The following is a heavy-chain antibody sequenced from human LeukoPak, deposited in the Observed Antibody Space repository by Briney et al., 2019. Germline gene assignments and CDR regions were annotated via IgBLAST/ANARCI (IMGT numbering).Heavy chain of an antibody. Sequence: SETLSLTCTVSGGSISSYYWSWIRQPAGKGLEWIGRIYTSGSTNYNPSLKSRVTMSVDTSKNQFSLKLSSVTAADTAVYYCARADSSSWYRAFDIWGQGTIVTVSS. V-gene: IGHV4-4*07. CDR2: IYTSGST. CDR3: ARADSSSWYRAFDI. CDR1: GGSISSYY. D-gene: IGHD6-13*01. J-gene: IGHJ3*02.